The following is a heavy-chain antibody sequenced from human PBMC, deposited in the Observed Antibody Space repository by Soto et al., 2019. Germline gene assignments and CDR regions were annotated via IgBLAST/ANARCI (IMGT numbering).Heavy chain of an antibody. CDR3: AKSPQWELLGWFDP. J-gene: IGHJ5*02. CDR2: ISYDGSNK. V-gene: IGHV3-30*18. Sequence: GGSLRLSCAASGFTFSSYGMHWVRQAPGKVLEWVAVISYDGSNKYYADSVKGRFTISRDNSKNTLYLQMNSLRAEDTAVYYCAKSPQWELLGWFDPWGQGXLVTVYS. D-gene: IGHD1-26*01. CDR1: GFTFSSYG.